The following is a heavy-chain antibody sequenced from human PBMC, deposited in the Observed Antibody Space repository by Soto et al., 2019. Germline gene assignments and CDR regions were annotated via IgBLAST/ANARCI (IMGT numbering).Heavy chain of an antibody. Sequence: QVQLVQSGAEVKKPGSSVKVSCKASGGTFSSYAISWVRQAPGQGLEWMGGIIPIFGTANYAQKFQGRVTITAAESTSTAYMELSSLRSEDTAVYYCARRGLSGGDSPYYFDYWGQGTLVTVSS. CDR2: IIPIFGTA. V-gene: IGHV1-69*01. J-gene: IGHJ4*02. D-gene: IGHD2-21*02. CDR1: GGTFSSYA. CDR3: ARRGLSGGDSPYYFDY.